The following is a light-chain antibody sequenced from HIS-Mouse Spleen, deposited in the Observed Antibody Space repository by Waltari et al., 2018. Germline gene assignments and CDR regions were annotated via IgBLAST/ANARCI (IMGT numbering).Light chain of an antibody. CDR1: QGLSHY. V-gene: IGKV1-27*01. CDR2: AAS. Sequence: DIQMTQSPSSLSASVGARVTITCRASQGLSHYLAWYQQKTGKVPKLLIYAASTLQSGVPSRFSGSGSGTDFTLTISSLQPEDVATYYCQKYNSAPQTFGGGTKVEIK. J-gene: IGKJ4*01. CDR3: QKYNSAPQT.